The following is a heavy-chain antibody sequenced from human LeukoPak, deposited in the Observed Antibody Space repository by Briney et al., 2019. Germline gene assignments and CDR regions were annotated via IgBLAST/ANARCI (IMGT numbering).Heavy chain of an antibody. Sequence: PGGSLRLSCLGSEFTFGDYGLTWVRQAPGKGLEWVAVISYDGSNKYYADSAKGRFTISRDNSKNTLYLQMNSLRAEDTAVYYCARTYCSGGSCYLNPDAFDIWGQGTMVTVSS. CDR1: EFTFGDYG. D-gene: IGHD2-15*01. J-gene: IGHJ3*02. CDR3: ARTYCSGGSCYLNPDAFDI. CDR2: ISYDGSNK. V-gene: IGHV3-30*04.